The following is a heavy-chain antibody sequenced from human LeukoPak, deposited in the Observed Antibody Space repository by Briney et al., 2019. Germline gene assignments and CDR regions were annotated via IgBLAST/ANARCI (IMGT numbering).Heavy chain of an antibody. J-gene: IGHJ4*02. CDR1: GFTFSIYG. CDR3: AKEGNGDFFDY. D-gene: IGHD2-21*01. Sequence: PGGSLRLSCAPSGFTFSIYGMHWVRQAPGKGLEWVAVVSFDGSNKYYADSVRGRFTISRDNSKNTLYLQMNSLRTEDTAVYYCAKEGNGDFFDYWGQGTLVTVSS. V-gene: IGHV3-30*18. CDR2: VSFDGSNK.